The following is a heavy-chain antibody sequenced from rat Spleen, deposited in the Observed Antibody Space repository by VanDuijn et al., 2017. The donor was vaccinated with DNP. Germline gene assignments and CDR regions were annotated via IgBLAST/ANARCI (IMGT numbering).Heavy chain of an antibody. CDR1: RITFSDHN. J-gene: IGHJ2*01. Sequence: EVQLVESDGGLVQPGRSLKLSCAVSRITFSDHNMAWVRQSPKKGLEWVATISYDGSDTYYRDSVKGRFTISRDNAKSTLYLQMDSLRSEDTATYYCASLITTVDPFDYWGQGVMVTVSS. CDR3: ASLITTVDPFDY. V-gene: IGHV5-7*01. D-gene: IGHD1-1*01. CDR2: ISYDGSDT.